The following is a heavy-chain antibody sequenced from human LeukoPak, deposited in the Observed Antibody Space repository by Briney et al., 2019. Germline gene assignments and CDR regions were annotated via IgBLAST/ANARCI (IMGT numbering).Heavy chain of an antibody. CDR2: ISAYNGNT. V-gene: IGHV1-18*01. Sequence: ASVKVSCKASGYTFTSYGISWVRQAPGQGLEWMGWISAYNGNTNYAQKLQGRVTMTTDTSTSTAYMELRSLRSDDTAVYYCARDVPQRITMIVVGNDYWGQGTLVTVSS. D-gene: IGHD3-22*01. CDR3: ARDVPQRITMIVVGNDY. CDR1: GYTFTSYG. J-gene: IGHJ4*02.